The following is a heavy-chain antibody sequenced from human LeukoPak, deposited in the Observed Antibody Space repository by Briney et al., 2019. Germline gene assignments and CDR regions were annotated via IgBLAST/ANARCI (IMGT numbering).Heavy chain of an antibody. Sequence: KPGGSLRLSCAAPGFTFRDYYMSWIRQAPGKGLEWVSYISPDSNTIRYADSVKGRFTFSRDNAKNSLYLQMNSLGADGTAVYYCARHDYGASRVTFDICGQGTMVTVSS. CDR1: GFTFRDYY. D-gene: IGHD4-17*01. V-gene: IGHV3-11*04. J-gene: IGHJ3*02. CDR2: ISPDSNTI. CDR3: ARHDYGASRVTFDI.